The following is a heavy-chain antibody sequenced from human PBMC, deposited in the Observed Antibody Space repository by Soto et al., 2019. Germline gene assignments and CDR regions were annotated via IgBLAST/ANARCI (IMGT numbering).Heavy chain of an antibody. D-gene: IGHD2-21*02. CDR3: ARTTAAIHLNY. CDR2: THHSGSS. Sequence: SETLSLTCAVYGGSLSGNYWGWIRQPPGKGLEWIGETHHSGSSAYNPSLKSRVTISVDTSRNQFSLKLNSVTAADTAVYYCARTTAAIHLNYWSQGTLVTVSS. V-gene: IGHV4-34*01. J-gene: IGHJ4*02. CDR1: GGSLSGNY.